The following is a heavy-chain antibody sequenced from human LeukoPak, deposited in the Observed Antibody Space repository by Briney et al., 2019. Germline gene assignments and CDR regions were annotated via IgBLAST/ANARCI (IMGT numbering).Heavy chain of an antibody. CDR2: ISYDGSNK. J-gene: IGHJ4*02. D-gene: IGHD2-2*01. Sequence: GGSLRLSCAASGFTFSSYGMHWVRQAPGKGLEWVAVISYDGSNKYYADSVKGRFTISRDNSKNTLYLQMNSLRAEDTAVYYCARDRLVVPAATFDYWGQGTLVTVSS. CDR3: ARDRLVVPAATFDY. V-gene: IGHV3-30*03. CDR1: GFTFSSYG.